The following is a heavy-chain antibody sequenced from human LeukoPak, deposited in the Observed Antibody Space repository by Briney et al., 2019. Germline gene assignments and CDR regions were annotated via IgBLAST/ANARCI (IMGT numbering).Heavy chain of an antibody. V-gene: IGHV1-69*01. J-gene: IGHJ3*02. D-gene: IGHD1-1*01. CDR1: GGTFSSYA. Sequence: ASVKVSCKASGGTFSSYAISWVRQAPGQGLEWMGGIIPIFGTANYAQKFQGRVTITADESTSTAYMELSSLRSEDTAVYYCARGRYNWNEQDAFDTWGQGTMVTVSS. CDR2: IIPIFGTA. CDR3: ARGRYNWNEQDAFDT.